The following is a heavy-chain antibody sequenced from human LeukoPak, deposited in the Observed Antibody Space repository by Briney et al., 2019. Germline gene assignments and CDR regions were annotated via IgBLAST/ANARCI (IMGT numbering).Heavy chain of an antibody. CDR1: GFTFSTYW. CDR3: ARGRSLDP. CDR2: IKEDGSEK. D-gene: IGHD5-24*01. V-gene: IGHV3-7*01. J-gene: IGHJ5*02. Sequence: GGSLRLSCAASGFTFSTYWMSWIRQAPGKGLEWVANIKEDGSEKYYVDFAKGRFTISRDNAKNSLYLQMNSLRAEDTAVYYCARGRSLDPWGQGTLVTVSS.